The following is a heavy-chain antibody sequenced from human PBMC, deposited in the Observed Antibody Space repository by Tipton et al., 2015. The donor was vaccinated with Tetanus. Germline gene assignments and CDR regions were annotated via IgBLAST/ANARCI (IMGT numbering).Heavy chain of an antibody. J-gene: IGHJ6*02. CDR1: GFTFDDYS. CDR3: ARYLFAYGMDV. CDR2: INRDGSEK. V-gene: IGHV3-7*03. Sequence: SLRLSCAASGFTFDDYSMHWVRQAAGKGLEWVAHINRDGSEKACADAVQGRFSISRDSAKNSLSLQMNSLRAEDTAVYYCARYLFAYGMDVWGQGTTVTVSS.